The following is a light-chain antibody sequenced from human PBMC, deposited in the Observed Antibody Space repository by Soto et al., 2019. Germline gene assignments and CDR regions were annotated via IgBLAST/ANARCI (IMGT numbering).Light chain of an antibody. Sequence: QSALTQPPSASGSPGQPVTISCTGTSSDVGGYNYVSWYQQHPGKAPKLMIYEVSERPSGVPDRFSGSKSSNTASLTVSGLQAEDEAHYYCSSYAGSNNFVFGTGTKVTVL. CDR1: SSDVGGYNY. CDR3: SSYAGSNNFV. CDR2: EVS. J-gene: IGLJ1*01. V-gene: IGLV2-8*01.